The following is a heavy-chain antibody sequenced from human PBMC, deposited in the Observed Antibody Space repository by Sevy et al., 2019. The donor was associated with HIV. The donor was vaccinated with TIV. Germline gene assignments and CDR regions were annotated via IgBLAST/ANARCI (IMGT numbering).Heavy chain of an antibody. D-gene: IGHD3-10*01. CDR1: GYTFTGYY. CDR3: ARGDTMVRGVIRGRDNWFDP. CDR2: INPNSGGT. V-gene: IGHV1-2*02. Sequence: ASVKVSCKASGYTFTGYYMHWVRQAPGQGVEWMGWINPNSGGTNYAQKFQGRVTMTRDTSISTAYMELSRLRSDDTAVYYCARGDTMVRGVIRGRDNWFDPWGQRTLVTVSS. J-gene: IGHJ5*02.